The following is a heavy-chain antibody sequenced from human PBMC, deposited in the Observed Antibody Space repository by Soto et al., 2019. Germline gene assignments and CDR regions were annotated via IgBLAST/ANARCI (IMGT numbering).Heavy chain of an antibody. CDR3: ARESGALRREFDY. CDR1: GYTFTSYY. Sequence: AASVKVSCKASGYTFTSYYMHWVRQAPGQGLEWMGIINPSGGSTNYAQKLQGRVTMTTDTSTSTAYMELRSLRSDDTAVYYCARESGALRREFDYWGQGTLVTVSS. CDR2: INPSGGST. V-gene: IGHV1-46*01. D-gene: IGHD3-10*01. J-gene: IGHJ4*02.